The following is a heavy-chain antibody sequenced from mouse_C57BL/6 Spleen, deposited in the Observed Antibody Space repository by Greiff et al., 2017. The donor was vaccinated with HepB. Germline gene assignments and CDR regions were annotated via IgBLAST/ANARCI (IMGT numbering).Heavy chain of an antibody. CDR2: INPNNGGT. D-gene: IGHD1-1*01. V-gene: IGHV1-22*01. CDR3: ASPDYYGSSTMDY. Sequence: EVQLQQSGPELVKPGASVKMSCKASGYTFTDYNMHWVKQSHGKSLEWIGYINPNNGGTSYNQKFKGKATLTVNKSSSTAYMELRSLTSEDSAVYYCASPDYYGSSTMDYWGQGTSVTVSS. CDR1: GYTFTDYN. J-gene: IGHJ4*01.